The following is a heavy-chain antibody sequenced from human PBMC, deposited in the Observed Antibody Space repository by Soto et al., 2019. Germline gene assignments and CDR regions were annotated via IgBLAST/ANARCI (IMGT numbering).Heavy chain of an antibody. CDR2: IWDDGSNK. Sequence: QVQLVESGGGVVQPVRSLRLSCAASGFTFSSYGMHWVRQAPGKGLERVAVIWDDGSNKYYADSVKGRFTISRDNSKNTLYLQMNRLRAEDMAVYYCAREAGNYDFWSGYYAFDYWGRGTLVTVSS. D-gene: IGHD3-3*01. CDR3: AREAGNYDFWSGYYAFDY. CDR1: GFTFSSYG. V-gene: IGHV3-33*01. J-gene: IGHJ4*02.